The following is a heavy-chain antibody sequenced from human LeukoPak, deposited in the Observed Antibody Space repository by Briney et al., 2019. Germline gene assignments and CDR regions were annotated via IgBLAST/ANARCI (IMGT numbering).Heavy chain of an antibody. D-gene: IGHD6-19*01. Sequence: ASVKVTCKASGGTFSSYAISWVRQAPGQGLEWMGGIIPIFGTANYAQKFQGRVTITTDESTSTAYMELSSLRSEDTAVYYCARSPLAVAGYSYYMDVWGKGTTVTVSS. CDR3: ARSPLAVAGYSYYMDV. J-gene: IGHJ6*03. CDR2: IIPIFGTA. V-gene: IGHV1-69*05. CDR1: GGTFSSYA.